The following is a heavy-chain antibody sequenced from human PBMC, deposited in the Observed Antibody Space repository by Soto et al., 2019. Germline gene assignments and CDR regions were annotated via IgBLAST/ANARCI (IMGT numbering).Heavy chain of an antibody. Sequence: PGGSLRLSCAASGFTFSSYWMHWVRQAPGKGLVWVSRINSDGSSTSYADSVKGRFTISRDNAKNTLYLQMNSLRAEDTAVYYCARGVVVPAAILWDFDIQGQGTMFTVSS. D-gene: IGHD2-2*01. J-gene: IGHJ3*02. CDR1: GFTFSSYW. CDR3: ARGVVVPAAILWDFDI. V-gene: IGHV3-74*01. CDR2: INSDGSST.